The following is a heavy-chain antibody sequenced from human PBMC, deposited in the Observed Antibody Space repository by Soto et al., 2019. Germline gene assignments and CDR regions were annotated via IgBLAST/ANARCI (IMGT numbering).Heavy chain of an antibody. V-gene: IGHV2-5*02. Sequence: QITLKESGPPLVKPTQTLTLTCDFSGFSLTTGGVGVGWVRQPPGEALEWLALIYWDDDERYNTSLKTRLTITKDPSKNKVVLIMTNMDPVDTATYYCAHSRNLITEDAQVGDFDYWGQGTLVTVSS. J-gene: IGHJ4*02. D-gene: IGHD3-10*01. CDR3: AHSRNLITEDAQVGDFDY. CDR2: IYWDDDE. CDR1: GFSLTTGGVG.